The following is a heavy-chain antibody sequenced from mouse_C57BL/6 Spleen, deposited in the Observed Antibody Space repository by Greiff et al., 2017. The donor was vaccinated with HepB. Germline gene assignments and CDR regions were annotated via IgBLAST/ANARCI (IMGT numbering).Heavy chain of an antibody. CDR3: ARTDYDVGYAMDY. CDR2: ISSGSSTI. V-gene: IGHV5-17*01. D-gene: IGHD2-4*01. J-gene: IGHJ4*01. Sequence: EVKVEESGGGLVKPGGSLKLSCAASGFTFSDYGMHWVRQAPEKGLEWVAYISSGSSTIYYADTVKGRFTISRDNAKNTLFLQMTSLRSEDTAMYYCARTDYDVGYAMDYWGQGTSVTVSS. CDR1: GFTFSDYG.